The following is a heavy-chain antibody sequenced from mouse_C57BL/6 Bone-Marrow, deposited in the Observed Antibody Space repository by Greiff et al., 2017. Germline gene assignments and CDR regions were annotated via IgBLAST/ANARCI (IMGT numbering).Heavy chain of an antibody. J-gene: IGHJ4*01. Sequence: EVKLVESGGGLVKPGGSLKLSCAASGFTFSSYAMSWVRQTPEKRLEWVATISDGGSYTYYPDNVKGRFTISRDNAKNNLYLQMSHLKSEDTAMYYCARHDYGGYYAMDFWGQGTSVTVSS. V-gene: IGHV5-4*03. CDR2: ISDGGSYT. CDR1: GFTFSSYA. CDR3: ARHDYGGYYAMDF. D-gene: IGHD2-4*01.